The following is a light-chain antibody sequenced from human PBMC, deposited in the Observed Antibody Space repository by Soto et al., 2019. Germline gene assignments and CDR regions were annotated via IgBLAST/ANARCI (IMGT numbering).Light chain of an antibody. V-gene: IGLV2-8*01. CDR2: EVV. J-gene: IGLJ3*02. CDR3: CSYTIGDTVL. CDR1: TTDIGGYDL. Sequence: QSVLTQPPSASGSPGQTVTISCTGSTTDIGGYDLVSWYQQLPDKAPKVIIYEVVKRPSGVPGRFFGSKSGSTASLTVSGLQPEDEAIYYCCSYTIGDTVLFGGGTKVTVL.